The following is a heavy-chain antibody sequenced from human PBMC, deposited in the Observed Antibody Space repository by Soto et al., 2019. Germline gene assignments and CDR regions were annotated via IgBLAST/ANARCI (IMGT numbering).Heavy chain of an antibody. CDR1: GGSIYSSSYF. CDR3: ARPEGRLYGDFVGWFVP. Sequence: QLQLQESGPGLVKSSETLSLTCSVSGGSIYSSSYFWGWIRQPPGKGLEWIGSAYYGGSTYYNPSLNSRVTISVDTSKNQFSLKLRSVTAADTAVYYCARPEGRLYGDFVGWFVPWGRGTLVTVSS. J-gene: IGHJ5*02. CDR2: AYYGGST. V-gene: IGHV4-39*01. D-gene: IGHD4-17*01.